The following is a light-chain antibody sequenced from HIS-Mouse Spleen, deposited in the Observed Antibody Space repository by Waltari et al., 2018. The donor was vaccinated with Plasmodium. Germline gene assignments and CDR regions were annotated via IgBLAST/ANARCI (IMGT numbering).Light chain of an antibody. Sequence: EIVMTQSPATLSVSPGERATLSCRASQSVSINLAWYQQKPCQAPRLLIYGASTRATGIPARFSGSWSGTEFTLTISSLQSEDFAVYYCQQYNNWSFTFGPGTKVDIK. V-gene: IGKV3-15*01. CDR1: QSVSIN. CDR2: GAS. CDR3: QQYNNWSFT. J-gene: IGKJ3*01.